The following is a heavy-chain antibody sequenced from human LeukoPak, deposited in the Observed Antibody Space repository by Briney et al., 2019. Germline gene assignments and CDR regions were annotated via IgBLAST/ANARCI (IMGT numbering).Heavy chain of an antibody. CDR3: AKGGGNGPFDY. J-gene: IGHJ4*02. CDR2: ISGSGGST. CDR1: GFTFSSYA. V-gene: IGHV3-23*01. Sequence: GGSLRLSCAASGFTFSSYAISWLRQAPGKGLEWVSAISGSGGSTYYADSVKGRFTISRDNSKNTLYLQMNSLRAEDTAVYYCAKGGGNGPFDYWGQGTLVTVSS. D-gene: IGHD2-15*01.